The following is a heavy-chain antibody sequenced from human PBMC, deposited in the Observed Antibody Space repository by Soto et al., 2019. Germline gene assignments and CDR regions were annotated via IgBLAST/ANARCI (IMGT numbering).Heavy chain of an antibody. CDR2: SVPMLGTP. CDR1: GGTFSNFI. D-gene: IGHD6-6*01. V-gene: IGHV1-69*01. Sequence: QVQLVQSGAEVKEPGSSVRVSCKASGGTFSNFIMNWVRQTPGQGLEWMGGSVPMLGTPTYAEKFKGSVTISANGSTNTAYMELTSLRSENTAIYYSARKGTYSTSISHETGMDVWGQGTTVNVS. J-gene: IGHJ6*02. CDR3: ARKGTYSTSISHETGMDV.